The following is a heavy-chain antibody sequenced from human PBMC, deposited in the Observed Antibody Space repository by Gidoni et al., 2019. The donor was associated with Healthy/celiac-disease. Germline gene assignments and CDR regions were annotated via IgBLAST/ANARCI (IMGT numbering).Heavy chain of an antibody. CDR2: IYWDDDK. Sequence: QITLKESGPTLVKPTQTLTLTCTFSGFSLSTSGVGVGWIRQPPGKALEWLALIYWDDDKRYSPSLKSRLTITKDTSKNQVVLTMTNMDPVDTATYYCAHRRGDGRHYYGSGTNWFDPWGQGTLVTVSS. V-gene: IGHV2-5*02. J-gene: IGHJ5*02. CDR3: AHRRGDGRHYYGSGTNWFDP. CDR1: GFSLSTSGVG. D-gene: IGHD3-10*01.